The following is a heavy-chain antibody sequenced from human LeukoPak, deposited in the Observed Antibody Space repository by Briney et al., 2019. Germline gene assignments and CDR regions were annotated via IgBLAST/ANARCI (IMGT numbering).Heavy chain of an antibody. Sequence: GESLKISCKGSGYSFSNYWIGWVRQMPGKGLEWMGIIYPGDSDTRYRPSFRGQVTLSVDKSINTAYLRWSSLKASDTAIYYCARRGGFGDFAVVNYFDPWGQGTLVTVSS. CDR2: IYPGDSDT. V-gene: IGHV5-51*01. CDR1: GYSFSNYW. J-gene: IGHJ5*02. CDR3: ARRGGFGDFAVVNYFDP. D-gene: IGHD3-10*01.